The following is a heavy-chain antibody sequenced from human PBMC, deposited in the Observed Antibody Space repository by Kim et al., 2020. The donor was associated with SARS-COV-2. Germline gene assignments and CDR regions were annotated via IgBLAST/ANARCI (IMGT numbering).Heavy chain of an antibody. CDR3: ARDRDGYNSDYYYYYGMDV. J-gene: IGHJ6*02. Sequence: GRFTISRDNSKNTLYLQMNSLRAEDTAVYYCARDRDGYNSDYYYYYGMDVWGQGTTVTVSS. D-gene: IGHD5-12*01. V-gene: IGHV3-30*01.